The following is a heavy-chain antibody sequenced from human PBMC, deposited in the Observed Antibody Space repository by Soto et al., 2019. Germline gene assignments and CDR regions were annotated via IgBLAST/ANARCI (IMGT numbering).Heavy chain of an antibody. J-gene: IGHJ5*02. CDR3: ARMATFGSLNWFDP. Sequence: ASVRVSCKASGYSFTNNDVSWVRQATGQGLEWMGWMNPGSGDTGYAQKFQGRVTMTRDISIATAYMELSSLRSDDTAIYYCARMATFGSLNWFDPWGQGTLVTVSS. CDR1: GYSFTNND. CDR2: MNPGSGDT. D-gene: IGHD3-16*01. V-gene: IGHV1-8*01.